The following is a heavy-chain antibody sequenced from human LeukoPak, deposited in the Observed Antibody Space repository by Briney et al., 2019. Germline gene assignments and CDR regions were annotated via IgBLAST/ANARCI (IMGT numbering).Heavy chain of an antibody. CDR3: VKDQGGGGSYPPDAFDI. Sequence: PGGSLRLSCAASGYTFSSYAMSWVRQAPGKGREWVSAISGSGDSTYYADSVKGRFTISRDNSKNTLYLQMNSLRAEDTAVYYCVKDQGGGGSYPPDAFDIWGQGTMVTVSS. V-gene: IGHV3-23*01. CDR1: GYTFSSYA. D-gene: IGHD1-26*01. CDR2: ISGSGDST. J-gene: IGHJ3*02.